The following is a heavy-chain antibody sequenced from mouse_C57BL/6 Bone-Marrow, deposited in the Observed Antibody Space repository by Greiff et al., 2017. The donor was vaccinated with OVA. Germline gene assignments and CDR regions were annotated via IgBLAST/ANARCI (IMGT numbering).Heavy chain of an antibody. V-gene: IGHV5-17*01. CDR1: GFTFSDYG. J-gene: IGHJ2*01. Sequence: EVKVVESGGGLVKPGGSLKLSCAASGFTFSDYGMHWVRQAPEKGLEWVAYISSGSSTIYYADTVKGRFTISRDNAKNTLFLQMTSLRSEDTAMYYCARGLLPYYFDYWGQGTTLTVSS. CDR2: ISSGSSTI. CDR3: ARGLLPYYFDY. D-gene: IGHD1-1*01.